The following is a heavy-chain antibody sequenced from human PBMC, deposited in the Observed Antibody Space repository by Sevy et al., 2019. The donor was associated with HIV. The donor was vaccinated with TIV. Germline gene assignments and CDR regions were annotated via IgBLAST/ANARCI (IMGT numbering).Heavy chain of an antibody. Sequence: GGSLRLSCAASGFTFSSYAMSWVRQAPGKGLEWVSAISGSGGSTYYADSVKGRFTISRDNAKDSLFLQMNRLRAEDTAIYYCARGYCSGTSCSSGRAWVAFDIWGQGTMVTVSS. CDR2: ISGSGGST. CDR1: GFTFSSYA. J-gene: IGHJ3*02. D-gene: IGHD2-15*01. CDR3: ARGYCSGTSCSSGRAWVAFDI. V-gene: IGHV3-23*01.